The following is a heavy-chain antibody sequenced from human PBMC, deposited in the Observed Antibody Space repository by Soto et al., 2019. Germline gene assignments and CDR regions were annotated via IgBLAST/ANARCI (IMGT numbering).Heavy chain of an antibody. D-gene: IGHD6-6*01. V-gene: IGHV1-18*04. CDR1: GYTFTSYG. CDR2: ISAYNGNT. Sequence: ASVKVSCKASGYTFTSYGISWVRQAPGQGLEWMGWISAYNGNTNYAQKLQGRVTMTTDTSTSTAYMELRSLRSDDTAVYYCARSRHSIADRYWVACGMDVWGQGTTVTVYS. CDR3: ARSRHSIADRYWVACGMDV. J-gene: IGHJ6*02.